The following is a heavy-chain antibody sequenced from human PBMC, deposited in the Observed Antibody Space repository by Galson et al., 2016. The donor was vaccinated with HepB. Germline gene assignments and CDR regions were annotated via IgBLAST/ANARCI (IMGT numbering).Heavy chain of an antibody. V-gene: IGHV3-23*01. CDR2: ISGSGTNS. Sequence: LRLSCAASEFTFDNYAMSWVRQAPGKGLEWVSGISGSGTNSHYADSVRDRFTIYRDNSENTLYLRMNSLRADDTAVYYCAKDQDNSGVFYFDHWGRGTLVIVSS. D-gene: IGHD5-12*01. CDR3: AKDQDNSGVFYFDH. J-gene: IGHJ4*02. CDR1: EFTFDNYA.